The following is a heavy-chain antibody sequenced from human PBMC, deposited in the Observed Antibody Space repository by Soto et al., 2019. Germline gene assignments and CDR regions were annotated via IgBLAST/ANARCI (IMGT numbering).Heavy chain of an antibody. CDR1: GYTFTSYD. CDR3: AAGIVRDYYYGMDV. CDR2: MNPNSGNT. Sequence: QVQLVQSGAEVKKPGASVKVSCKASGYTFTSYDINWVRQATGQGLEWMGWMNPNSGNTGYAQKFHGRVTMTRHTSISTAYMELSSLRSEDTTVYYCAAGIVRDYYYGMDVWGQETTVTVTS. V-gene: IGHV1-8*01. D-gene: IGHD3-10*01. J-gene: IGHJ6*02.